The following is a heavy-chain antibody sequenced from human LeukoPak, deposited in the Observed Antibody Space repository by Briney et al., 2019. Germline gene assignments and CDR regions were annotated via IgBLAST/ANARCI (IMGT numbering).Heavy chain of an antibody. D-gene: IGHD3-22*01. V-gene: IGHV1-8*01. CDR1: GYTFTSYD. Sequence: ASVKLSCKASGYTFTSYDINWVRQATGQGLEWMGWMNPNSGNTGYAQKFQGRVTMTRNTSISTAYMELSSLRSEDTAVYYCARVVVITEPYYYYYMDVWGKGTTVSVSS. J-gene: IGHJ6*03. CDR2: MNPNSGNT. CDR3: ARVVVITEPYYYYYMDV.